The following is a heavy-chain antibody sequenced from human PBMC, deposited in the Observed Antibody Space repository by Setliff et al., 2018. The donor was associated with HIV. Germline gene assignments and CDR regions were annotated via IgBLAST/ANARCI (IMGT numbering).Heavy chain of an antibody. CDR2: ISAYNGNT. J-gene: IGHJ4*02. Sequence: ASVKVSCKASGYTFTSYGISWVRQAPGQGLEWMGWISAYNGNTNYAQKLQGRVTITRDTSASTAYMELSSLRSEDTAVYYCARAGCGGDCYDYWGQGTLVTVSS. CDR1: GYTFTSYG. CDR3: ARAGCGGDCYDY. V-gene: IGHV1-18*01. D-gene: IGHD2-21*01.